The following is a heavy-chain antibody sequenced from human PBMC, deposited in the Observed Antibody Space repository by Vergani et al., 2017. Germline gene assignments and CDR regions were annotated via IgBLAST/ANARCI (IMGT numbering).Heavy chain of an antibody. CDR1: GGSISSYY. Sequence: QVQLKESGPGLVKPSETLSLTCTVSGGSISSYYWSWIRQPPGKGLEWIGYIYYSGSTNYNPSLNSRVTISVDTSKNQFSLKLSSVTAADTAVYYCARNYYDSSGYTDAFDIWGQGTMVTVSS. D-gene: IGHD3-22*01. J-gene: IGHJ3*02. CDR3: ARNYYDSSGYTDAFDI. CDR2: IYYSGST. V-gene: IGHV4-59*01.